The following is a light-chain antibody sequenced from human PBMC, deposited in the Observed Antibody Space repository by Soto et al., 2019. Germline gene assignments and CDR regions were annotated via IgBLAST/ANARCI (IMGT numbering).Light chain of an antibody. J-gene: IGKJ2*01. V-gene: IGKV1-39*01. CDR1: QTISSY. CDR2: AAS. Sequence: DIQMTQSPASLSASVGDRVTITCRASQTISSYLNWYQQKPGKAPKLLIYAASRLQSGVPSRFSGSGSGTDFTLTISSLQPEDFATYYCQQSRGIPYTFGQGTKLEIK. CDR3: QQSRGIPYT.